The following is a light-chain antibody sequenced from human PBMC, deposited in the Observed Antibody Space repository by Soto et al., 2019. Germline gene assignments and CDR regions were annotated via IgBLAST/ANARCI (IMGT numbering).Light chain of an antibody. CDR1: QSISSW. V-gene: IGKV1-5*01. Sequence: DIQMTQSPSALSASVGDRVTITCRASQSISSWLAWYQQKPGKAPKLLIYDASSLESGVPSRFSGSGSGTEFTLTISSLQPEDFATYYCQHYNSYSEAFGQGTKVELK. CDR3: QHYNSYSEA. CDR2: DAS. J-gene: IGKJ1*01.